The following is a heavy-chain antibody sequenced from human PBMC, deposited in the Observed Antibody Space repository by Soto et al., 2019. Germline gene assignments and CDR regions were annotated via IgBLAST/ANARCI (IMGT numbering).Heavy chain of an antibody. CDR2: IYYSGST. D-gene: IGHD3-22*01. V-gene: IGHV4-59*01. CDR3: ARDSIRPYDSSGYGSVWDWFDP. Sequence: SETLSLTCTVSGGSISSYYWSWIRQPPGKGLEWIGYIYYSGSTNYNPSLKSRVTISVDTSKNQFSLKLSSVTAADTAVYYCARDSIRPYDSSGYGSVWDWFDPWGQGTLVTVSS. CDR1: GGSISSYY. J-gene: IGHJ5*02.